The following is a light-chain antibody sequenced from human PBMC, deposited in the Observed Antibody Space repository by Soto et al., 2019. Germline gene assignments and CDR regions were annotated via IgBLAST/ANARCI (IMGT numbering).Light chain of an antibody. CDR2: ATS. CDR1: QIVSNTY. CDR3: QQYVSSLGVYT. Sequence: EIVLTQSPGTLSLSPGEGAALSCRASQIVSNTYLAWYQQKPGQPPRLLIHATSSRATGIPDRFSGSGSGTDFTLTISRLEPEEFALYYCQQYVSSLGVYTFGQGTKLEI. J-gene: IGKJ2*01. V-gene: IGKV3-20*01.